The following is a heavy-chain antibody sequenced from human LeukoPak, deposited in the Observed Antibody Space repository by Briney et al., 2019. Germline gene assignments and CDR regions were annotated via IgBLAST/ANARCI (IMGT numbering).Heavy chain of an antibody. CDR3: ARDLRRGSSSWYVSGGDY. Sequence: ASVKVSCKASGYTLSKYDISWVRQAPGQGLEWMGWITAYNDNTYYAQKLQGRVTMTTDTSTSTAYMELRSLRSDDTAVYYCARDLRRGSSSWYVSGGDYWGQGTLVTISS. J-gene: IGHJ4*02. CDR1: GYTLSKYD. CDR2: ITAYNDNT. V-gene: IGHV1-18*01. D-gene: IGHD6-13*01.